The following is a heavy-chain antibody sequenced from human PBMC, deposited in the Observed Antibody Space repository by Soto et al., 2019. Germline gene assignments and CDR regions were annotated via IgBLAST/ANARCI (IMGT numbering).Heavy chain of an antibody. Sequence: ASVKVSCKASGYTFTSYGISWVRQAPGQGLEWMGWISAYNGNTNYAQKLQGRVTMTTDTSTSTAYMELRSLRSDDTAVYYGARERLEDSSGYYDAFDIWGQGTMVTVSS. CDR2: ISAYNGNT. D-gene: IGHD3-22*01. CDR3: ARERLEDSSGYYDAFDI. CDR1: GYTFTSYG. J-gene: IGHJ3*02. V-gene: IGHV1-18*01.